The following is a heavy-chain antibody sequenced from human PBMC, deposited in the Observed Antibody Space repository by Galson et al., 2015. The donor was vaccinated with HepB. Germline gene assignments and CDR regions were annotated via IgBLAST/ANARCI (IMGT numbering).Heavy chain of an antibody. Sequence: SLRLSCAASGFTFSSYEMNWVRQAPGKGLEWVSYIGSSSTTIYYADSLEGRFTISRDNAKNSLYLQMDSLRAEDTALYYCARFGAWSGVDAFDIWGQGTMVTVSS. J-gene: IGHJ3*02. D-gene: IGHD3-10*01. CDR3: ARFGAWSGVDAFDI. CDR2: IGSSSTTI. CDR1: GFTFSSYE. V-gene: IGHV3-48*03.